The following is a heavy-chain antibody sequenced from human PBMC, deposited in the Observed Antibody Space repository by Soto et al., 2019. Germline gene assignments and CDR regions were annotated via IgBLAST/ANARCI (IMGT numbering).Heavy chain of an antibody. CDR3: ARALGYCTNGVCYRGADAFDI. J-gene: IGHJ3*02. CDR1: GFNFSSYW. V-gene: IGHV3-74*01. D-gene: IGHD2-8*01. Sequence: GGSLRLSCAASGFNFSSYWMHWVRQAPGKGLVWVSRINSDGSSTSYADSVKGRFTISRDSAKNTLYLQMNSLRAEDTAVYYCARALGYCTNGVCYRGADAFDIWGQGTMVTVSS. CDR2: INSDGSST.